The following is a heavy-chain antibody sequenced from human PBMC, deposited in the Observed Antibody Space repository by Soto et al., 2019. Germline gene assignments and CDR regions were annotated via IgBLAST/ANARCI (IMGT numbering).Heavy chain of an antibody. V-gene: IGHV4-59*08. D-gene: IGHD3-22*01. Sequence: SETLSLTCTVSGGSISSYYWSWIRQPPGKGLEWIGYIYYSGSTNYNPSLKSRVTISVDTSKNQFSLKLSSVTAADTAVYYCARQGPYYDSSGTLHFQHWGQGTLVTAPQ. CDR1: GGSISSYY. J-gene: IGHJ1*01. CDR3: ARQGPYYDSSGTLHFQH. CDR2: IYYSGST.